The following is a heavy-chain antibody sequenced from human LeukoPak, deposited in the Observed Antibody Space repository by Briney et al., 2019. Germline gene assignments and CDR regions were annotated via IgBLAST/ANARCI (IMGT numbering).Heavy chain of an antibody. CDR1: GGTFSSYA. V-gene: IGHV1-69*13. CDR2: IIPIFGTA. CDR3: ARAVGGGSYHY. Sequence: GASVKVSCKASGGTFSSYAIGWVRQAPGQGLEWMGGIIPIFGTANYAQKFQGRVTITADESTSTAYMELSSLRSEDTAGYYCARAVGGGSYHYWGQGTLVTVSS. J-gene: IGHJ4*02. D-gene: IGHD1-26*01.